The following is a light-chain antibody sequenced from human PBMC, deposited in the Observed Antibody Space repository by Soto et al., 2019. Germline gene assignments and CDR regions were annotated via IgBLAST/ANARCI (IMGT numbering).Light chain of an antibody. CDR1: QSVSSY. V-gene: IGKV3-11*01. CDR2: DAS. Sequence: EFVLTQSPGTLSLSPGERATLSCRASQSVSSYLAWYQQKPGQAPRLLIYDASKRATGIPDRFSGSGSATDFTLTISRLEPEDFAVYYCQQYSNWPLTFGGGTKVDI. CDR3: QQYSNWPLT. J-gene: IGKJ4*01.